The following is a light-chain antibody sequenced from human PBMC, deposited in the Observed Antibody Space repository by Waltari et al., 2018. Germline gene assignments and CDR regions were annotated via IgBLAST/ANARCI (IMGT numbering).Light chain of an antibody. CDR3: CSYAGYTSLL. V-gene: IGLV2-23*02. Sequence: QSALTQPAPVSGSPGQSIPISCPGTSSDVGHYNLISWYQQYPDTAPKLMIYEVSKRPSGVSSRFSGSKSGNTASLTISGLQAEDEAEYYCCSYAGYTSLLFGGGTKLTVL. CDR1: SSDVGHYNL. J-gene: IGLJ2*01. CDR2: EVS.